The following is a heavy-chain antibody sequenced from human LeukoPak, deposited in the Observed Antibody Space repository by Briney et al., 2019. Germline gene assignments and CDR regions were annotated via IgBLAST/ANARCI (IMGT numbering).Heavy chain of an antibody. CDR1: AFIFEDYA. CDR3: AATSGWYDSYFGY. J-gene: IGHJ4*02. V-gene: IGHV3-9*01. CDR2: VSWNRDYI. D-gene: IGHD6-19*01. Sequence: GGSLRLSCTVSAFIFEDYAIHWVRQVPGRGLQWVAGVSWNRDYIGYADSVKGRFTISRDNDKNIVYLQMDSLRVDDTGSYHCAATSGWYDSYFGYWGQGTLVTVSS.